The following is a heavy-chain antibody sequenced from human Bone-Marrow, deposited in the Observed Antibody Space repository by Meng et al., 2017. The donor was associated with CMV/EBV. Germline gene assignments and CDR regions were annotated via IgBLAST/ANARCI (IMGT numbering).Heavy chain of an antibody. CDR2: ISAYNGNT. Sequence: ASVKVSCKASGYTFTSYGISWVRQAPGQGLEWMGWISAYNGNTNYAQKLQGRVTMTTDTSTSTAYMELRSLRSEDTAVYYCARAGPCSSTSCYPPRYYGMDVWGQGTTVTASS. D-gene: IGHD2-2*01. CDR1: GYTFTSYG. V-gene: IGHV1-18*01. J-gene: IGHJ6*02. CDR3: ARAGPCSSTSCYPPRYYGMDV.